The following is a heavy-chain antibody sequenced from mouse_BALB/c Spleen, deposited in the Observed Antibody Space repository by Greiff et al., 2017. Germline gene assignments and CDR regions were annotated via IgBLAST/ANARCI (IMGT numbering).Heavy chain of an antibody. J-gene: IGHJ2*01. V-gene: IGHV1S22*01. CDR3: TRYDGYYHYFDY. CDR2: IYPGSGST. D-gene: IGHD2-3*01. Sequence: LQQPGSELVRPGASVKLSCKASGYTFTSYWMHWVKQRPGQGLEWIGNIYPGSGSTNYDEKFKSKATLTVDTSSSTAYMQLSSLTSEDSAVYYCTRYDGYYHYFDYWGQGTTLTVSS. CDR1: GYTFTSYW.